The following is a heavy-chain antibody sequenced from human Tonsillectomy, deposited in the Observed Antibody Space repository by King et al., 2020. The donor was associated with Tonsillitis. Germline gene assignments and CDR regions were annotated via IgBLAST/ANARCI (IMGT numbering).Heavy chain of an antibody. J-gene: IGHJ5*02. V-gene: IGHV3-33*05. CDR1: RFSFSTYG. CDR3: ARGIHDYGDYVGWFDP. Sequence: VQLVESGGGVVQPGRSLRLSCAASRFSFSTYGMHWVRQAPGKGLEWVAVISYDGSNKYYADSVKGRFTISRDNSTNILYLQMNSLRAEDTAVYYCARGIHDYGDYVGWFDPWGQGTLVTVSS. CDR2: ISYDGSNK. D-gene: IGHD4-17*01.